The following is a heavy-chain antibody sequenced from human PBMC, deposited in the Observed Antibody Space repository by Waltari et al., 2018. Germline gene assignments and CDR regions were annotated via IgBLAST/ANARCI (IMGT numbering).Heavy chain of an antibody. CDR3: ASASSYGGNSDY. CDR2: IYYSGST. V-gene: IGHV4-59*01. CDR1: GGSISSYY. J-gene: IGHJ4*02. D-gene: IGHD2-21*02. Sequence: QVQLQESGPGLVKPSETLSLTCTVPGGSISSYYWSWIRQPPGKGLEWIGYIYYSGSTNYNPSLKSRVTISVDTSKNQFSLKLSSVTAADTAVYYCASASSYGGNSDYWGQGTLVTVSS.